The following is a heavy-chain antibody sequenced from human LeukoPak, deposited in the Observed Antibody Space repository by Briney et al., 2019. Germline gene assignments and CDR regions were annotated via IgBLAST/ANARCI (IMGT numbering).Heavy chain of an antibody. CDR2: IHGTGST. D-gene: IGHD4/OR15-4a*01. J-gene: IGHJ3*02. V-gene: IGHV4-4*07. CDR3: ARVLGAFDI. Sequence: SETLSLTCTVSGGSIRDYHWSWIRQPAGKGLEWIGRIHGTGSTNYNPSLKSRLSMSVDTSKNQISLKVRSVTAADTAVYYCARVLGAFDIWGQGTKVTVSS. CDR1: GGSIRDYH.